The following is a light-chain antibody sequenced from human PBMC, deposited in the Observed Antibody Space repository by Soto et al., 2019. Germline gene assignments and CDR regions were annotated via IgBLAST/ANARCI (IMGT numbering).Light chain of an antibody. CDR3: QQRSH. Sequence: DIQMTQSPSTLSGSVGDRVTITCRASQTISSWLAWYQQKPGKAPKLLIYKASTLKSGVPARFSGSGSGTDFTLTISSLEPEDFAVYYCQQRSHFGQGTRLEIK. V-gene: IGKV1-5*03. CDR1: QTISSW. J-gene: IGKJ5*01. CDR2: KAS.